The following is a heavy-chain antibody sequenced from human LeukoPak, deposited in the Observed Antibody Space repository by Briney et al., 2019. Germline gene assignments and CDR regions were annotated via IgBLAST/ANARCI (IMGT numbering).Heavy chain of an antibody. CDR1: GVTFDDYA. D-gene: IGHD5-18*01. V-gene: IGHV3-66*01. CDR2: IYSGGST. CDR3: ARCDPRYRYGYIDS. Sequence: GSLRLSCAASGVTFDDYAMHLGRQAPGKGLEWVSVIYSGGSTYYADSVEGRFTISRDNSKNTLYLQMNSLRAEDTAVYYCARCDPRYRYGYIDSWGQGTLVTVSS. J-gene: IGHJ5*01.